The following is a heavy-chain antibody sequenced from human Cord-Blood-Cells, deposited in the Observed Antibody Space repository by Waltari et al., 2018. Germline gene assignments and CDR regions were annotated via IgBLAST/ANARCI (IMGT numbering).Heavy chain of an antibody. J-gene: IGHJ4*02. D-gene: IGHD7-27*01. CDR3: ARDRLTGASGPPGDY. CDR2: IIPIFGTA. V-gene: IGHV1-69*01. CDR1: GGTFSSYA. Sequence: QVQLVQSGAEVKKPGSSVTVSCKASGGTFSSYAISGVRQAPGQGLEWRGGIIPIFGTANYAQKFQGRVTITADESTSTAYMELSSLRSEDTAVYYCARDRLTGASGPPGDYWGQGTLVTVSS.